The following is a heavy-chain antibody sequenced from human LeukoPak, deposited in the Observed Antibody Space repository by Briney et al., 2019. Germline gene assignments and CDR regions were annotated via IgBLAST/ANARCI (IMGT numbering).Heavy chain of an antibody. D-gene: IGHD3-10*01. J-gene: IGHJ4*02. CDR3: ARVGPPGGFGPYYFDY. V-gene: IGHV1-8*01. CDR1: GYTFTSYD. CDR2: MNPNSGNT. Sequence: GASVKVSCKASGYTFTSYDINWVRQATGQGLEWMGWMNPNSGNTGYAQKFQGRVTMTRNTSISTAYMELSSLRSEDTAVYYCARVGPPGGFGPYYFDYWGQGTLVTVSS.